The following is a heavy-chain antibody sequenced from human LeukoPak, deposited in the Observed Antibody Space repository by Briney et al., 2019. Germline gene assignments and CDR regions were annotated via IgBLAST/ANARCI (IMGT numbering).Heavy chain of an antibody. Sequence: MSSGTLSLTCTVSAVSISGSYWTWIRQSPGQGLEWIGYIYYSGSTNYNPSLKSRVTISVDTSKKQFSLKLRSVTAADTAVYYCARAKVTYYYDGSGYYYFDNWGQGTLVTVSS. CDR2: IYYSGST. V-gene: IGHV4-59*01. D-gene: IGHD3-22*01. CDR3: ARAKVTYYYDGSGYYYFDN. CDR1: AVSISGSY. J-gene: IGHJ4*02.